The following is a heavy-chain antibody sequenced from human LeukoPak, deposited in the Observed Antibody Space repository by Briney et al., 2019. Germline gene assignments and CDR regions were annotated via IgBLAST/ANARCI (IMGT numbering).Heavy chain of an antibody. CDR2: INPNSGGT. J-gene: IGHJ4*02. V-gene: IGHV1-2*02. CDR3: ASGPYYYDSSGYSPMDY. CDR1: GYTFTGYY. Sequence: ASVKVSCKASGYTFTGYYMHWVRQAPGQGLEWMGWINPNSGGTNYAQKFQGRVTMTRDTSISTAYMELSRLRSDDTAVYYCASGPYYYDSSGYSPMDYWGQGTLVTVSS. D-gene: IGHD3-22*01.